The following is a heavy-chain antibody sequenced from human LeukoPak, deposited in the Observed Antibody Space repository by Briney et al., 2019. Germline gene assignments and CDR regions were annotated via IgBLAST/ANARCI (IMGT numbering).Heavy chain of an antibody. V-gene: IGHV4-34*01. Sequence: PSETLSLTCAVYGGSFSGYYWSWIRQPPGKGLEWIGEINHSGSTNYNPSLKSRVTISVDTSKNQFSLKLSSVTAADTAVYYCARKKGSWCYYFDYWGQGTLVTVSS. CDR1: GGSFSGYY. J-gene: IGHJ4*02. D-gene: IGHD6-13*01. CDR3: ARKKGSWCYYFDY. CDR2: INHSGST.